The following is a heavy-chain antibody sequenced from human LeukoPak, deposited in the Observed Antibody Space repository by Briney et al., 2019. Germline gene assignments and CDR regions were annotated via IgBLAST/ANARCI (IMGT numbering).Heavy chain of an antibody. Sequence: ASVKVSCKASGYTFTGYYMHWVRQAPGQGLEWMGWINPNSGNTGYAQKFQGRVTMTRNTSISTAYMELSSLRSEDTAVYYCHVRELDYWGQGTLVTVSS. CDR1: GYTFTGYY. V-gene: IGHV1-8*02. CDR2: INPNSGNT. D-gene: IGHD3-10*01. CDR3: HVRELDY. J-gene: IGHJ4*02.